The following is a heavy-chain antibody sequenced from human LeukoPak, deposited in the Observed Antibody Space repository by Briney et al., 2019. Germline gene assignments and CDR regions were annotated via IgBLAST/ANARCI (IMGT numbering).Heavy chain of an antibody. CDR2: INHSGST. CDR3: ARTNYDYVWGSYRNLFDY. J-gene: IGHJ4*02. Sequence: PSETLSLTCAVYGGSFSGYYWSWIRQPPGQGLEWIGEINHSGSTNYNPSLKSRVTISVDTSKNQFSLKLSSVTAADTAVYYCARTNYDYVWGSYRNLFDYWGQGTLVTVSS. CDR1: GGSFSGYY. V-gene: IGHV4-34*01. D-gene: IGHD3-16*02.